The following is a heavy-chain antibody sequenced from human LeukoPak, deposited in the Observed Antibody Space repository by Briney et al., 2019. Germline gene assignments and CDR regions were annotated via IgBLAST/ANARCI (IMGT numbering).Heavy chain of an antibody. CDR3: ARAHSRNYYYYGMDV. J-gene: IGHJ6*02. CDR1: GGTFSNYA. CDR2: TIPIFGTA. V-gene: IGHV1-69*01. D-gene: IGHD2-15*01. Sequence: SVKVSCKASGGTFSNYAISWVRQAPGQGLEWMGGTIPIFGTAHYAQKFQGRVTIAADGSTSTVYMELSSLRSEDTAVYYCARAHSRNYYYYGMDVWGQGTTVTVSS.